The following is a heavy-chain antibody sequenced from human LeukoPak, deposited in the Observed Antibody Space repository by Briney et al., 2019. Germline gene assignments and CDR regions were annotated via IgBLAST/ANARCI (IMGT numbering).Heavy chain of an antibody. CDR2: ISSSSSYI. J-gene: IGHJ4*02. CDR1: GFTFSSYS. CDR3: ARDLTMVRGAIGY. V-gene: IGHV3-21*01. Sequence: GGSLRLSCAASGFTFSSYSMNWVRQAPGKGLEWASSISSSSSYIYYADSVKGRFTISRDNAKNSLYLQMNSLRAEDTAVYYCARDLTMVRGAIGYWGQGTLVTVSS. D-gene: IGHD3-10*01.